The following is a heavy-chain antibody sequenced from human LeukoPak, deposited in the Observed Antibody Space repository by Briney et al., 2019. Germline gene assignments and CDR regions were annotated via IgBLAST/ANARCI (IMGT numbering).Heavy chain of an antibody. CDR2: INPNSGGT. D-gene: IGHD5-18*01. CDR3: ARPNGDSYGYFDY. V-gene: IGHV1-2*02. J-gene: IGHJ4*02. CDR1: GYTFTDYY. Sequence: ASVKVSCKASGYTFTDYYVHWVRQAPGQGLEWMAWINPNSGGTNYAQKFQGRVTMTRDTSISTAYLELSRLRSEDTAVYYCARPNGDSYGYFDYWGQGTLVTVSS.